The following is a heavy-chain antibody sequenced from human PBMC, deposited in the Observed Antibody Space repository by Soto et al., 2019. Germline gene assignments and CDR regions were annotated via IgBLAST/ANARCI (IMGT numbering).Heavy chain of an antibody. CDR2: ISWNSGSI. D-gene: IGHD1-26*01. Sequence: APRPSSEAPLITFVEYAHHSGPQAPGQGLEWLSGISWNSGSIGYADSVKGPLTISRDNAKNSLYLQMNGLRAEDTALYYCACLIVGAQFDYWGQGTLVTVSS. CDR3: ACLIVGAQFDY. CDR1: LITFVEYA. J-gene: IGHJ4*02. V-gene: IGHV3-9*01.